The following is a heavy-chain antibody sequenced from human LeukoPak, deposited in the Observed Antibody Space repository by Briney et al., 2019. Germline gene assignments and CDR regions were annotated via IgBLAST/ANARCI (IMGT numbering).Heavy chain of an antibody. Sequence: SSETLSLTCAVYGGSFSGYYWSWIRQPPGKGLEWIGEINHSGSTNYNPSLKSRVTISVDTSKNRFSLKLSSVTAADTAVYYCARDLDYVPFDYWGQGTLVTVSS. D-gene: IGHD3-10*02. V-gene: IGHV4-34*01. CDR1: GGSFSGYY. J-gene: IGHJ4*02. CDR3: ARDLDYVPFDY. CDR2: INHSGST.